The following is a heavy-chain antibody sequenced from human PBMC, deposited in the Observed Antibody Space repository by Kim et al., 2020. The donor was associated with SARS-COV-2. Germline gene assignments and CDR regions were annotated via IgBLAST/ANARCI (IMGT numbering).Heavy chain of an antibody. CDR2: MYYNGIP. Sequence: SETLSLTCTVSGDSINTGVNYWSWIRQHPGKGLEWIGYMYYNGIPYYNPSLKSRVTISADMSKNQFSLKLTSVTAADTAVYFCAKKAGSLTHWGQGTLVTVSS. D-gene: IGHD6-19*01. J-gene: IGHJ4*02. CDR3: AKKAGSLTH. CDR1: GDSINTGVNY. V-gene: IGHV4-31*03.